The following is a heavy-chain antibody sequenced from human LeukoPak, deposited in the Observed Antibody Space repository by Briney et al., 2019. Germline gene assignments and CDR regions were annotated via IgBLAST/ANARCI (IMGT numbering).Heavy chain of an antibody. Sequence: SETLSLTCTVSGGSISSYYWSWIRQPAGKGLEWIGRIYTSGSTNYNPSLKSRVTISVDTSKNQFSLKLSSVTAADTAVYYCARELTMVRGVISHFYYYYMDVGGKGTTVTVSS. CDR2: IYTSGST. CDR1: GGSISSYY. D-gene: IGHD3-10*01. CDR3: ARELTMVRGVISHFYYYYMDV. J-gene: IGHJ6*03. V-gene: IGHV4-4*07.